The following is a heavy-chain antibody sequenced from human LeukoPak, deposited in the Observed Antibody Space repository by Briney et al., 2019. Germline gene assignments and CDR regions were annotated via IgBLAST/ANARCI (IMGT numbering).Heavy chain of an antibody. CDR3: ARDRAAAGSFDY. V-gene: IGHV4-61*02. CDR2: IYTSGST. J-gene: IGHJ4*02. D-gene: IGHD6-13*01. CDR1: GVSISSSNSY. Sequence: SETLSLTCTVSGVSISSSNSYWGWIRQPAGKGLEWIGRIYTSGSTNYNPSLKSRVTISVDTSKNQFSLKLSSVTAADTAVYYCARDRAAAGSFDYWGQGTLVTVSS.